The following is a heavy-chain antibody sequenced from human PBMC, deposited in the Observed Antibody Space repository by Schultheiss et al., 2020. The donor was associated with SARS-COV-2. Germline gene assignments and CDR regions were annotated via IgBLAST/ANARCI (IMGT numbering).Heavy chain of an antibody. V-gene: IGHV4-31*03. D-gene: IGHD2-15*01. Sequence: SETLSLTCTVSGGSISSGGYYWSWIRQPPGKGLEWIGYIYYSGSTYYNPSLKSRVTISVDTSKNQFSLKLSSVTAADTAVYYCARVPMIGCSGGSCPSPYYYYYGMDVWGQGTTVTVSS. CDR3: ARVPMIGCSGGSCPSPYYYYYGMDV. CDR2: IYYSGST. J-gene: IGHJ6*02. CDR1: GGSISSGGYY.